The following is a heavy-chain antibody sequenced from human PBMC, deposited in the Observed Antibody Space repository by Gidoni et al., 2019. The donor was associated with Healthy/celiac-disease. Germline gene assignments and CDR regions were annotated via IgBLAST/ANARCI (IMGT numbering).Heavy chain of an antibody. V-gene: IGHV3-30-3*01. J-gene: IGHJ4*02. CDR2: ISYDGSNK. CDR3: AREHIMRYFDY. CDR1: GFTFSSYA. Sequence: QVQLVESGGGVVQPGRSLRLSCAASGFTFSSYAMHWVRQAPGKGLEWVAVISYDGSNKYYADSVKGRFTISRDNSKNTLYLQMNSLRAEDTAVYYCAREHIMRYFDYWGQGTLVTVSS. D-gene: IGHD2-8*01.